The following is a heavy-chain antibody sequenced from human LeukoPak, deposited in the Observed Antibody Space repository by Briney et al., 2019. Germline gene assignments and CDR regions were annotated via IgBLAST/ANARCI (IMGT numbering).Heavy chain of an antibody. V-gene: IGHV4-38-2*02. D-gene: IGHD6-13*01. CDR3: ARTTEAHSWRTRYYDYYMDV. J-gene: IGHJ6*03. CDR1: GYSISSGYY. Sequence: PSETLSLTCTVSGYSISSGYYWGWIRQPPGKGLEWIGYIYYSGSTDYNPSLKSRVTISVDTSKNQFSLKLSSVTAADTAVYYCARTTEAHSWRTRYYDYYMDVWGKGTTVTVSS. CDR2: IYYSGST.